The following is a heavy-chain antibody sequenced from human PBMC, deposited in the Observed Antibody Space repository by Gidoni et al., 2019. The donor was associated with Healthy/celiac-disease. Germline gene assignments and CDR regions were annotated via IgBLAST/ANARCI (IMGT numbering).Heavy chain of an antibody. CDR2: ISWNSGSI. CDR3: AKDISPLGRRSSWRGRARRVFAS. CDR1: GFPFDAYA. Sequence: EVQLVESGGGLVQPGRSLSLSCAASGFPFDAYAIRSFLQAPGNVLEWVSGISWNSGSIGYADSVKGRFTISRDNAKNSMYLQMTSLRAEATALYYCAKDISPLGRRSSWRGRARRVFASRCQGPLVTVSS. D-gene: IGHD6-13*01. J-gene: IGHJ4*02. V-gene: IGHV3-9*01.